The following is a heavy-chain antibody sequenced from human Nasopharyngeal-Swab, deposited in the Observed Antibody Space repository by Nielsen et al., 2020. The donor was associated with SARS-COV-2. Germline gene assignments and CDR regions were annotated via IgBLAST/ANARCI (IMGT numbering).Heavy chain of an antibody. D-gene: IGHD3-10*01. V-gene: IGHV1-8*01. J-gene: IGHJ5*02. CDR2: MNPNSGNT. Sequence: ASVKVSCKASGYTFTSYDINWVRQATGQGLEWMGWMNPNSGNTGYAQKFQGRVTMTRNTSISTAYMELSSLRPEDTAVYYCARGQYYGSGSLNWFDPWGQGTLVTVSS. CDR3: ARGQYYGSGSLNWFDP. CDR1: GYTFTSYD.